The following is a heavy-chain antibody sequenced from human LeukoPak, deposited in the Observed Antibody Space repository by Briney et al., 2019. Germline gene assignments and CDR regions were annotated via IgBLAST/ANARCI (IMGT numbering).Heavy chain of an antibody. D-gene: IGHD2-2*01. Sequence: PGGSLRLSCAASGFTFSSYSMNWVRQAPGKGLEWVSSISSSSSYIYYADSVKGRFTISRDNAKNSLYLQMNSLRAEDTAVYYCARGRGYCSSTSCHSPDYWGQGTLVTVSS. J-gene: IGHJ4*02. CDR3: ARGRGYCSSTSCHSPDY. CDR2: ISSSSSYI. CDR1: GFTFSSYS. V-gene: IGHV3-21*01.